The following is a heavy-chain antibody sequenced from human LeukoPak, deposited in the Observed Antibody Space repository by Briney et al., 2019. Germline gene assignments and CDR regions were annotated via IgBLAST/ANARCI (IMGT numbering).Heavy chain of an antibody. J-gene: IGHJ4*02. CDR1: GFTFSSSG. V-gene: IGHV3-23*01. CDR3: ASRAPCGGGTCHGLRY. Sequence: PGGSLRLSCAASGFTFSSSGMYWVRQAPGKGLEWVSTIGGNGGTTYYADSVKGRFTISRDNSRNTLYLQMDSLRAEDTAVYHGASRAPCGGGTCHGLRYWGQGTLVTVSS. D-gene: IGHD2-15*01. CDR2: IGGNGGTT.